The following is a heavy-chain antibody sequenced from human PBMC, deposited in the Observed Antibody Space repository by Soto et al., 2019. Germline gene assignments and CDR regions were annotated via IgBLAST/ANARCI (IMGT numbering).Heavy chain of an antibody. Sequence: PSETLSLTCAVYGGSGGSFSGYYWSWIRQPPGKGLEWIGYIYHSGSTLYNPSLKSRVTISVDTSKNQFSLKLSSVTAADTAVYYCARHTPAISISDHWGQGTLVTVSS. CDR3: ARHTPAISISDH. J-gene: IGHJ4*02. D-gene: IGHD2-15*01. CDR2: IYHSGST. V-gene: IGHV4-34*01. CDR1: GGSGGSFSGYY.